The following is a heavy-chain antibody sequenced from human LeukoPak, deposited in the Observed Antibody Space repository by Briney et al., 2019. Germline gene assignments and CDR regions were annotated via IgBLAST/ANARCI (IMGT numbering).Heavy chain of an antibody. CDR2: IVVGSGNT. D-gene: IGHD3-22*01. J-gene: IGHJ4*02. Sequence: SVKVSCKACGFTFTSSAMQWVRQARGQRLEWIGWIVVGSGNTNYAQKFQERVTITRDMSTSTAYMELSSLRSEDTAVYYCAADPTTYYYDSSGYFTFDCWGQGTLVTVSS. CDR1: GFTFTSSA. V-gene: IGHV1-58*02. CDR3: AADPTTYYYDSSGYFTFDC.